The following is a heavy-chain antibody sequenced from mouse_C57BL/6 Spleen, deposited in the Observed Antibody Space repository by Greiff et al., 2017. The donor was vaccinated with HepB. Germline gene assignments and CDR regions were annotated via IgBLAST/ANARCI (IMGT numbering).Heavy chain of an antibody. CDR3: ARRDSSGYVACFAY. D-gene: IGHD3-2*02. CDR2: IYPSDSET. CDR1: GYTFTSYW. Sequence: VQLQQPGAELVRPGSSVKLSCKASGYTFTSYWMDWVKQRPGQGLEWIGNIYPSDSETHYNQKFKDKATLTVDKSSSTAYMQLSSLTSEDSAVYYCARRDSSGYVACFAYWGQGTLVTVSA. J-gene: IGHJ3*01. V-gene: IGHV1-61*01.